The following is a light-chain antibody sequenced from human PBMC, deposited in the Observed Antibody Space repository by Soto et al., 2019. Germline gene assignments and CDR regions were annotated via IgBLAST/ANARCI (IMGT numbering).Light chain of an antibody. CDR3: RKYNNASWT. J-gene: IGKJ1*01. Sequence: DIQVTQSPSSLSASVGDRVTITCRASQGISNYLAWYQQKPGKVPKLVIYAASTLQSGVPSRFSGSGSGTDFTLTISSLQPEDVATYYCRKYNNASWTFGHGTRVEMK. CDR1: QGISNY. CDR2: AAS. V-gene: IGKV1-27*01.